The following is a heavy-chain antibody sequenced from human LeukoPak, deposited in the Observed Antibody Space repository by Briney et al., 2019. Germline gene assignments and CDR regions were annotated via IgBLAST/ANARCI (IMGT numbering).Heavy chain of an antibody. V-gene: IGHV1-69*06. J-gene: IGHJ3*01. D-gene: IGHD3-10*01. CDR3: ARDSPVLLWFAESPHSLDL. Sequence: SVKVSCKASGGTFSSYAISWVRQAPGQGLEWMGGIIPIFGRANNAQKLQGRVTITADKSTSTAYMELSSLRSEDTAVYYCARDSPVLLWFAESPHSLDLWGQDPRDSVPS. CDR1: GGTFSSYA. CDR2: IIPIFGRA.